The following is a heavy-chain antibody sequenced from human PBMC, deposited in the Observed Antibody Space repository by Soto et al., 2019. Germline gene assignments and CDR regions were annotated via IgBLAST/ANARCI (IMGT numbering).Heavy chain of an antibody. CDR1: GFVFNDYD. V-gene: IGHV3-30*03. J-gene: IGHJ5*02. CDR3: SRGIKGGLDA. Sequence: QVQLAESGGGVVQHGRSLRLSCTTSGFVFNDYDIHWVRQAPGKGLAWLASISFDGNNRYYADSVKGRFTISRDNSKNTLSLQINSLGAEDTAVYYCSRGIKGGLDAWGPGTLVTVSS. D-gene: IGHD2-21*01. CDR2: ISFDGNNR.